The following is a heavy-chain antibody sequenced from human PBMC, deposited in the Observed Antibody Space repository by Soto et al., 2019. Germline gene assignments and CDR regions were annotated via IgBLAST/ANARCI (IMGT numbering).Heavy chain of an antibody. V-gene: IGHV4-30-2*01. CDR1: GDSISSGGFS. J-gene: IGHJ4*02. D-gene: IGHD2-2*01. CDR2: IYHSGTS. Sequence: SETLSLTCAVSGDSISSGGFSWSWIRQPPGKGLEWIGYIYHSGTSFYNPSLKSRVTISVDGSKSQFSLKVNSVTAADTAVYYCARGRLVPAVNFDYWGLGTLVTVSS. CDR3: ARGRLVPAVNFDY.